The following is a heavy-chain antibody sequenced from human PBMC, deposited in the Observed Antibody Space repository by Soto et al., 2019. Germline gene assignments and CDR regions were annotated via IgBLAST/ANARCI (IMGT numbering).Heavy chain of an antibody. D-gene: IGHD1-26*01. J-gene: IGHJ4*02. CDR1: GGSISSSTYY. CDR3: ARDYASRIGGSGNGFDY. CDR2: IYYSGST. V-gene: IGHV4-39*07. Sequence: SETLSLTCTVSGGSISSSTYYWGWIRQPPGKGLEWIGSIYYSGSTNYNPSLKSRVTISVDTSKNQFSLKLSSVTAADAAVYYCARDYASRIGGSGNGFDYWGQGTLVTVSS.